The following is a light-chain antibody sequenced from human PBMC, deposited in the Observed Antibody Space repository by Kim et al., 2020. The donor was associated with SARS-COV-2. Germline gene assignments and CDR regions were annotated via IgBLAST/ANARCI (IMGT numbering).Light chain of an antibody. Sequence: DIQMTQSPSSLSASVGDRVTITCRASQGISNSLAWYQQKPGNVPKVLIYDASALHSGVPSRFSGSGSGTDFTLTISSLQPEDAATYYCQKYNAAPWTFGPGTKVDIK. J-gene: IGKJ1*01. CDR3: QKYNAAPWT. V-gene: IGKV1-27*01. CDR1: QGISNS. CDR2: DAS.